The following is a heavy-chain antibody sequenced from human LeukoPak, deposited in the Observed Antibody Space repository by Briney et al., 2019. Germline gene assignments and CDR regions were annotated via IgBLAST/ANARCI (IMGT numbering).Heavy chain of an antibody. CDR3: VREDTPATANY. J-gene: IGHJ4*02. CDR1: GFTFSNYW. V-gene: IGHV3-74*01. D-gene: IGHD2-21*02. Sequence: GSLRLSCAASGFTFSNYWMHWVRQAPGKGLVWVSFLNSDGTSTYYADSVKGRFTISRDNSKDTLFLQMHSLRPEDTAVYYCVREDTPATANYWGQGTLVTISS. CDR2: LNSDGTST.